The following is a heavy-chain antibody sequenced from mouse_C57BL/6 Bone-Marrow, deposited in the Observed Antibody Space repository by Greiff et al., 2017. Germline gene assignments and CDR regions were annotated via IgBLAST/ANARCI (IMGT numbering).Heavy chain of an antibody. Sequence: QVQLQQPGAELVKPGASVKLSCKASGYTFTSYWMQWVKQRPGQGLEWIGEIDPSDSYTNYNQKFKGKAILTVDTSSSTAYMQLSSLTSEDSAVYYCARGIYYGNYDYAMDYWGQGTSVTVSS. V-gene: IGHV1-50*01. CDR3: ARGIYYGNYDYAMDY. D-gene: IGHD2-1*01. CDR2: IDPSDSYT. CDR1: GYTFTSYW. J-gene: IGHJ4*01.